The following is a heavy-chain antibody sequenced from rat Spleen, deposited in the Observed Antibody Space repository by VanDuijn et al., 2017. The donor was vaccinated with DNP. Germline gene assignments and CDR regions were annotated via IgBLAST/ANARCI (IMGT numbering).Heavy chain of an antibody. CDR2: IWNNGGT. CDR1: GFSLTSYT. V-gene: IGHV2-41*01. CDR3: ARMGDY. J-gene: IGHJ2*01. D-gene: IGHD1-7*01. Sequence: QVQLKESGPGLVQPSQTLSLTCTVSGFSLTSYTVTWVRQPPGKVLEWMGVIWNNGGTRYNSVLKSRLSITKDTSKSQVFLKMNSLQTEDTAMYCCARMGDYWGQGVMVTVSS.